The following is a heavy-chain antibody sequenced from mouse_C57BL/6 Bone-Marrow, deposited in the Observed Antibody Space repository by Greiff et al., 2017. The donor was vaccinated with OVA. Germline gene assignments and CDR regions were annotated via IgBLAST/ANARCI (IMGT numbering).Heavy chain of an antibody. CDR2: ISSGSSTI. CDR3: ARDGYDYVWFAY. CDR1: GFTFSDYG. Sequence: EVQVVESGGGLVKPGGSLKLSCAASGFTFSDYGMHWVRQAPEKGLEWVAYISSGSSTIYYADTVKGRFTISRDNAKNTLFLQMTSLRSEDTAMYYCARDGYDYVWFAYWGQGTLVTVSA. J-gene: IGHJ3*01. V-gene: IGHV5-17*01. D-gene: IGHD2-4*01.